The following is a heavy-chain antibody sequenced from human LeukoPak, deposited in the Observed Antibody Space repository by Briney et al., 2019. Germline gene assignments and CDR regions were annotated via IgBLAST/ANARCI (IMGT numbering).Heavy chain of an antibody. CDR2: ISAYNGNT. CDR1: GYTFTSYG. D-gene: IGHD1-26*01. Sequence: GSVKVSCKASGYTFTSYGISWVRQAPGQGLEWMGWISAYNGNTNYAQKLQGRVTMTEDTSTDTAYMELSSLRSEDTAVYYCATERRRELSLTQFDYWGQGTLVTVSS. CDR3: ATERRRELSLTQFDY. V-gene: IGHV1-18*01. J-gene: IGHJ4*02.